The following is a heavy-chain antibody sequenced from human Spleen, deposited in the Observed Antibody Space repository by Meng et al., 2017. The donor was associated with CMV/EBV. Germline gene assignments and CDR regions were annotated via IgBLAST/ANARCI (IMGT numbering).Heavy chain of an antibody. J-gene: IGHJ4*02. CDR3: ARDRPGRITMVRGVTQFDY. V-gene: IGHV4-4*07. CDR1: VGSISSYY. D-gene: IGHD3-10*01. Sequence: QVQLQVWAPGLVKPSETLSLTCTVSVGSISSYYWSWTRQPAGKGLEWIGRIYTSGSTNYNPSLKSRVTMSVDTSKNQFSLKLSSVTAADTAVYYCARDRPGRITMVRGVTQFDYWGQGTLVTVSS. CDR2: IYTSGST.